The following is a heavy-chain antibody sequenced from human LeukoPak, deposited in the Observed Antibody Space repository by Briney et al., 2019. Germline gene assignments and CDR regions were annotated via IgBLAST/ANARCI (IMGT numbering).Heavy chain of an antibody. V-gene: IGHV4-39*07. J-gene: IGHJ4*02. Sequence: SETLSLTCTVSGGSVSSSNYYWSWIRQPPGKELEWIGSFYHGGFTYYNPSLQRRVTMSVETSKNHFSLKLSSVTAADTAVYYCAVPGPTSSYYFDYWGQGALVTVSS. D-gene: IGHD3-10*01. CDR1: GGSVSSSNYY. CDR3: AVPGPTSSYYFDY. CDR2: FYHGGFT.